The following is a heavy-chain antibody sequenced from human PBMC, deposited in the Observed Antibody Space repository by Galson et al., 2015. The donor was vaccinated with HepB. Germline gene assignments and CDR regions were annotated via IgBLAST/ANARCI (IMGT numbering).Heavy chain of an antibody. CDR3: ARALRFGGRSRNWFDP. D-gene: IGHD3-10*01. J-gene: IGHJ5*02. CDR2: INPNSGGT. CDR1: GYTFTGYY. Sequence: SVKVSCKASGYTFTGYYMHWVRQAPGHGLEWMGWINPNSGGTNYAQKFQGWVTMTRDTSISTAYMELSRLRSDGTAVYYCARALRFGGRSRNWFDPWGQGTLVTVSS. V-gene: IGHV1-2*04.